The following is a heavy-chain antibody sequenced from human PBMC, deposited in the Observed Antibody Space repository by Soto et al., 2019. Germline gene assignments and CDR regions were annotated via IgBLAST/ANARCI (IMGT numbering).Heavy chain of an antibody. Sequence: GGSLRLSCAASGFTFSSYGMHWVRQAPGKGLEWVAVIWYDGSNKYYADSVKGRFTISRDNSKNTLYLQMNSLRAEDTAVYYCAKDQYCSGGSCSTFDYWGQGTLVTVSS. CDR2: IWYDGSNK. V-gene: IGHV3-33*06. CDR3: AKDQYCSGGSCSTFDY. J-gene: IGHJ4*02. D-gene: IGHD2-15*01. CDR1: GFTFSSYG.